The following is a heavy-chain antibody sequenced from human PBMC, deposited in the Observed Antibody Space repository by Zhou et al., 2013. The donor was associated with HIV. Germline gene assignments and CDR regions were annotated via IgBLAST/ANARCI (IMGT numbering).Heavy chain of an antibody. D-gene: IGHD6-19*01. V-gene: IGHV1-69*16. CDR3: ARDREAVAGSYWYFDL. Sequence: QVQPVQSGAEVRKPGSSVKVSCKTSGVTSTSHTVSWVRQVPGHGLEWMGGTVLRLGEVSYAQVFQDRVTITTDDARGTAHMELSSLRCEDTGVYYCARDREAVAGSYWYFDLWGRGTLVTVSS. CDR1: GVTSTSHT. J-gene: IGHJ2*01. CDR2: TVLRLGEV.